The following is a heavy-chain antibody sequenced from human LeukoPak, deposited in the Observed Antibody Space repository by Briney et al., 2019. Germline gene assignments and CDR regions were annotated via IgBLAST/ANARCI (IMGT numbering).Heavy chain of an antibody. Sequence: SETLSLTCTVSGGSISSSSYYWGWIRQPPGKGLEWIGSIYYSGSTYYNPSLKSRVTISVDKSKNQFSLKLSSVTAADTAVYYCARDCSGGSCYAFDYWGQGTLVTVSS. V-gene: IGHV4-39*07. CDR2: IYYSGST. J-gene: IGHJ4*02. D-gene: IGHD2-15*01. CDR3: ARDCSGGSCYAFDY. CDR1: GGSISSSSYY.